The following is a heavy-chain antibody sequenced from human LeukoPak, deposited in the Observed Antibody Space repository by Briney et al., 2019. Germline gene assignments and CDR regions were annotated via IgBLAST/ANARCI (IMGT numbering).Heavy chain of an antibody. D-gene: IGHD6-19*01. CDR3: AKDPGSGWSKYYFDY. V-gene: IGHV3-23*01. CDR1: GFTFSSYA. Sequence: GGSLRLSCAASGFTFSSYAMSWVCQAPGKGLEWVSAISGSGGSTYYADSVKGRFTISRDNSKNTLYLQMNSLRAEDTAVYYCAKDPGSGWSKYYFDYWGQGTLVTVSS. J-gene: IGHJ4*02. CDR2: ISGSGGST.